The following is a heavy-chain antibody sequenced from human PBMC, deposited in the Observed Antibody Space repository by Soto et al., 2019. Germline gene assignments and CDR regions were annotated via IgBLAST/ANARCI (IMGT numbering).Heavy chain of an antibody. CDR2: IVAEGTGL. J-gene: IGHJ5*02. CDR3: ARDDDHPGNGLDP. V-gene: IGHV3-33*01. Sequence: QVHLVESGGGVVQPGRSLRLSCAASGFRFSNYGMHWVRQAPGKGLEWLAVIVAEGTGLHYADSVRGRFTISRDNSKNTLYLHLNSLGADDTAIYMCARDDDHPGNGLDPWGQGTLVTVSS. CDR1: GFRFSNYG.